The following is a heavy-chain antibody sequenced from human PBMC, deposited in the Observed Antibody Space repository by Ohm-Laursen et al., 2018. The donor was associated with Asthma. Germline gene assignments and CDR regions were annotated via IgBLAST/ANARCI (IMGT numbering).Heavy chain of an antibody. Sequence: SLRLSCAASGFTFSNAWMSWVRQAPGKGLEWVGRIKSKTDGGTTDYAAPVKGRFTISRDDSKNTLYMQMNSLRAEDTAVYYCAKRGSYFDYWGQGTLVTVSS. J-gene: IGHJ4*02. V-gene: IGHV3-15*01. CDR2: IKSKTDGGTT. CDR3: AKRGSYFDY. D-gene: IGHD1-26*01. CDR1: GFTFSNAW.